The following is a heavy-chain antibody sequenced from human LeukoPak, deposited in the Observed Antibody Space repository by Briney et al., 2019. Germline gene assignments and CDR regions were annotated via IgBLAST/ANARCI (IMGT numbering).Heavy chain of an antibody. V-gene: IGHV4-59*01. D-gene: IGHD3-22*01. CDR3: ARDTRFYDTSGYFYFDY. CDR2: MYHDGYT. CDR1: GASIRSYY. J-gene: IGHJ4*02. Sequence: SETLSLTCTVSGASIRSYYWTWIRQPPGKGLEWMGSMYHDGYTNYNPSLKSRVTISVDTSENQFSLMLNSVTAADTAVYYCARDTRFYDTSGYFYFDYWGQAALVTVSS.